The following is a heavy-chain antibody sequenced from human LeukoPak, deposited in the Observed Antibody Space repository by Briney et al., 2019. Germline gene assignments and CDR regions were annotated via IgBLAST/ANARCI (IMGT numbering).Heavy chain of an antibody. CDR2: IKQDGSEK. V-gene: IGHV3-7*01. CDR1: GFTFSSYW. J-gene: IGHJ6*02. CDR3: AREEHYDFWSGYYYYYGMEV. Sequence: PGGSLRLSCAASGFTFSSYWMSWVRQAPGKGLEWVANIKQDGSEKYYVDSVKGRFTISRDNAKNSLYLQMNSLRAEDTAVYYCAREEHYDFWSGYYYYYGMEVWGQGTTVTVSS. D-gene: IGHD3-3*01.